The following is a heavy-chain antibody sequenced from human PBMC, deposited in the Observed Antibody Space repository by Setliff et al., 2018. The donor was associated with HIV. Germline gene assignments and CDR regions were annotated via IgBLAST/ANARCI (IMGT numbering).Heavy chain of an antibody. Sequence: PGGSLRLSCAASGFTFSTYRMNWVRQAPGKGLEWVSSISSSSSYIYYADSVKGRFTISRDNAKNSLYLQMNSLRAEDTAVYYCAREGSSWPYYYYYMDVWGKGTTVTVSS. CDR1: GFTFSTYR. J-gene: IGHJ6*03. CDR2: ISSSSSYI. D-gene: IGHD6-13*01. V-gene: IGHV3-21*01. CDR3: AREGSSWPYYYYYMDV.